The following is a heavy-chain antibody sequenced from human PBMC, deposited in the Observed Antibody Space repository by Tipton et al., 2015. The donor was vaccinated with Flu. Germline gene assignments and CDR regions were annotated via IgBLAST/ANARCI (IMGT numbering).Heavy chain of an antibody. CDR3: AREIRHSDWTLDYYGMES. CDR2: FYRGGST. Sequence: GSLRLSCAAPGFLVSDKYMTWVRQAPGKGLEWVSTFYRGGSTYYADSVKGRFSISRDRSNNTVYLQLDNLRAEDTAVYFCAREIRHSDWTLDYYGMESGAKGPLSSSP. D-gene: IGHD6-19*01. CDR1: GFLVSDKY. J-gene: IGHJ6*02. V-gene: IGHV3-53*01.